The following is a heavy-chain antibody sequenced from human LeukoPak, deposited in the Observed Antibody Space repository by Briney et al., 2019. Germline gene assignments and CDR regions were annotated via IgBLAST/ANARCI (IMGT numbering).Heavy chain of an antibody. CDR2: ISGSGGST. Sequence: GGSLRLSCAASGFTFSSYAMSWVRQAPGKGLEWVSAISGSGGSTYYADSVKGRFTISRDNSKNTLYLKMNSLRAEDTAVYYCAKDRRTGTLYYYGMDVWGQGTTVTVSS. J-gene: IGHJ6*02. D-gene: IGHD1-1*01. CDR3: AKDRRTGTLYYYGMDV. V-gene: IGHV3-23*01. CDR1: GFTFSSYA.